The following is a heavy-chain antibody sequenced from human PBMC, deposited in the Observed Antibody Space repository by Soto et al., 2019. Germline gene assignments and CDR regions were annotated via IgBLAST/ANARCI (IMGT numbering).Heavy chain of an antibody. CDR2: ISGSGGST. CDR3: AKPQEAYYYYGMDV. J-gene: IGHJ6*02. V-gene: IGHV3-23*01. CDR1: GFTFSSYA. Sequence: GGSLRLSCAASGFTFSSYAMSWVRQAPGKGLEWVSAISGSGGSTYYADSVKGRFTISRDNSKNTLYLQMNSLRAEDTAVYYCAKPQEAYYYYGMDVWGQGTTVTVSS.